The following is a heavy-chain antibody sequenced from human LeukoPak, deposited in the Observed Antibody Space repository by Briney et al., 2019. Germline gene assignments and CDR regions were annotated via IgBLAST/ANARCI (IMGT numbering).Heavy chain of an antibody. D-gene: IGHD5-12*01. Sequence: ASVTVSCKASGYTFTGYYMHWVRQAPGQGLEWMGWINPNSGGTNYAQKFQGRVTMARDTSISTAYMELSRLRSDDTAVYYCARDSETWIVATASYYYYGMDVWGQGTTVTVSS. CDR1: GYTFTGYY. CDR3: ARDSETWIVATASYYYYGMDV. CDR2: INPNSGGT. V-gene: IGHV1-2*02. J-gene: IGHJ6*02.